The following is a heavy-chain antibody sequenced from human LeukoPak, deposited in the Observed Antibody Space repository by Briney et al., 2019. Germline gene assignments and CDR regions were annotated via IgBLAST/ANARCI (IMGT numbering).Heavy chain of an antibody. CDR1: GYSFTSYW. CDR2: IDPSDSYT. D-gene: IGHD1-1*01. J-gene: IGHJ5*02. CDR3: ARHKPRELEGGGSWFDP. Sequence: GEPLKISCKGSGYSFTSYWISWVRQMPGKGLEWMGRIDPSDSYTNYSPSFQGHVTISADKSISTAYLQWSSLKASDTAMYYCARHKPRELEGGGSWFDPWGQGTLVTVSS. V-gene: IGHV5-10-1*01.